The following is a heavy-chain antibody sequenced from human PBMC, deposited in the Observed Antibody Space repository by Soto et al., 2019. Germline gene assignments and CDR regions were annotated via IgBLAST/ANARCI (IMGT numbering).Heavy chain of an antibody. CDR2: IIPIFGTA. CDR3: ARSVIVVVVAADLYCYGMDV. CDR1: GGTFSSYA. V-gene: IGHV1-69*12. D-gene: IGHD2-15*01. J-gene: IGHJ6*02. Sequence: QVQLVQSGAEVKKPGSSVKVSCKASGGTFSSYAISWVRQAPGQGLEWMGGIIPIFGTANYAQKFQGRVTITADESTSTAYMELRSLRSEDTAVYYCARSVIVVVVAADLYCYGMDVWGQGTTVTVSS.